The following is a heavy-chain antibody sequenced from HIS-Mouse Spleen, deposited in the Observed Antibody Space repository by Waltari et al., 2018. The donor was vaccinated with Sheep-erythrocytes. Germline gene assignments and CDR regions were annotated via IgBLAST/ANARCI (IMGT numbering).Heavy chain of an antibody. D-gene: IGHD6-19*01. CDR1: GYPFTSYD. CDR2: MNPNSGNT. CDR3: ARVNLYSSGWYAYYYYGMDV. Sequence: QVQLVQSGAEVKKPGASVKVSCKASGYPFTSYDINWGRQATGPGLGWMGWMNPNSGNTGYAQKFQGRVTMTRNTSISTAYMELSSLRSEDTAVYYCARVNLYSSGWYAYYYYGMDVWGQGTTVTVSS. J-gene: IGHJ6*02. V-gene: IGHV1-8*01.